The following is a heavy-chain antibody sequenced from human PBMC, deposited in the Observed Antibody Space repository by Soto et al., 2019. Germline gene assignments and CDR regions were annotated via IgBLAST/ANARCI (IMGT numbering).Heavy chain of an antibody. CDR3: ARGKTLWGSRTSDY. CDR2: INHSGST. J-gene: IGHJ4*02. Sequence: SETLSLTCAVYGGSFSGYYWSWIRQPPGKGLEWIGEINHSGSTNYNPSLKSRVTISVDTSKNQFSLKLSSVTAADTAVYYCARGKTLWGSRTSDYWGQGTLVTVSS. V-gene: IGHV4-34*01. CDR1: GGSFSGYY. D-gene: IGHD7-27*01.